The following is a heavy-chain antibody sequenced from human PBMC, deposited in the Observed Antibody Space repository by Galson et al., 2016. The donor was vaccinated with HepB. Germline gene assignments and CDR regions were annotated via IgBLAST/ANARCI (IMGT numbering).Heavy chain of an antibody. Sequence: PLRLSCAASGFMLSDHYIDWVRQAPGKGLEWVGRSRGKPHSYTTEYAASVKGRFAISRDESENSLYLQKNSLKTEDTAVYYCARDFYDGSCHYMDYWGRGTLVTVAS. D-gene: IGHD2/OR15-2a*01. CDR1: GFMLSDHY. V-gene: IGHV3-72*01. J-gene: IGHJ4*02. CDR2: SRGKPHSYTT. CDR3: ARDFYDGSCHYMDY.